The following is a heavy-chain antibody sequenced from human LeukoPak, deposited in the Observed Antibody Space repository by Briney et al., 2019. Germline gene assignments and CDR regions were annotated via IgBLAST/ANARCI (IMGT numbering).Heavy chain of an antibody. CDR2: IYYSGFT. V-gene: IGHV4-59*01. Sequence: SETLSLTCIVSGDSISSYYWSWIRQTPGKELEWIGYIYYSGFTSYNSSLKSRVTISVDASKNQFSLNLTSVTAADTAVYYCARGYSSSGCYFDYWGQGVLLTVSS. CDR3: ARGYSSSGCYFDY. J-gene: IGHJ4*02. D-gene: IGHD5-18*01. CDR1: GDSISSYY.